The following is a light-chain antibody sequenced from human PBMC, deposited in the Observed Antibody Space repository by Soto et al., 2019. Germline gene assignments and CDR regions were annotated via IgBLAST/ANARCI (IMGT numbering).Light chain of an antibody. CDR3: QQYNNWPGT. V-gene: IGKV3-15*01. Sequence: EIVMTQSPATLSVSPGERATLSCRASQSVSSNLAWYQQKPGQAPRLLIYGASTRATGIPARFSGSGSGTEFTITISILQTEDFAVFYFQQYNNWPGTFGQGTKAKIK. J-gene: IGKJ1*01. CDR1: QSVSSN. CDR2: GAS.